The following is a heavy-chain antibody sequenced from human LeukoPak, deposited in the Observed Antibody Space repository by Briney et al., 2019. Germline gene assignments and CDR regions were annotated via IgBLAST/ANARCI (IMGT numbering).Heavy chain of an antibody. CDR1: GDSFSSNSAA. D-gene: IGHD3-10*01. J-gene: IGHJ4*02. CDR2: TYYRSKWYN. V-gene: IGHV6-1*01. Sequence: SQTLSLTCAISGDSFSSNSAAWDWIRQSPSRGLEWLGRTYYRSKWYNDYAVSVKSLITINPDTSKNQFSLQLNSVTPEDTAVYYCARDRGLIYHFDYWGQGTLVTVSS. CDR3: ARDRGLIYHFDY.